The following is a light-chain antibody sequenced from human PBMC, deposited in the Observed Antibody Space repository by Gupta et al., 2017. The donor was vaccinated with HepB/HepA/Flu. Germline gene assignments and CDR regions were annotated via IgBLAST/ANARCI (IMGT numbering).Light chain of an antibody. Sequence: DIYLTQPPRFLSASVGDKVTITCRASQGIRSHLAWYQQNPGRAPELLVYSASTLQNDVPSRFSGSGSGTEFTLTISDLQPDDFATYYCQQLDHYPLSFGGGTKVAIK. CDR2: SAS. CDR3: QQLDHYPLS. J-gene: IGKJ4*01. CDR1: QGIRSH. V-gene: IGKV1-9*01.